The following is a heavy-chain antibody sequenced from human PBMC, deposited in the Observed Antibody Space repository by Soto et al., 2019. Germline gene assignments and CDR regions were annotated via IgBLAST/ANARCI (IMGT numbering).Heavy chain of an antibody. V-gene: IGHV3-30*18. J-gene: IGHJ4*02. D-gene: IGHD6-13*01. CDR1: GFTFSSYG. CDR2: ISYDGSNK. CDR3: AKEGSSWQYYFDY. Sequence: QVQLVESGGGVVQPGRSLRLSCGASGFTFSSYGMHWVRQAPRKGLEWVADISYDGSNKYYADSVKGRFTISRDNSKNTLYLQMNSLRAEDTAVYYCAKEGSSWQYYFDYWGQGTLVTVSS.